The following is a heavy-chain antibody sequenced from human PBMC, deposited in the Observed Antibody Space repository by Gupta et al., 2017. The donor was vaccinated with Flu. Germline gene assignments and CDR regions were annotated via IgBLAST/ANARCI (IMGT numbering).Heavy chain of an antibody. D-gene: IGHD3-10*01. V-gene: IGHV1-24*01. CDR2: SRTGDGKT. Sequence: FSIRWVRRAPGKGLGWMVGSRTGDGKTFYGQKVQGRITMTKDTSTDTAYRALTSLKSEDTAVDYCATPSGSFYGSGKSMDVWGKGTTVTVSP. CDR1: FS. CDR3: ATPSGSFYGSGKSMDV. J-gene: IGHJ6*04.